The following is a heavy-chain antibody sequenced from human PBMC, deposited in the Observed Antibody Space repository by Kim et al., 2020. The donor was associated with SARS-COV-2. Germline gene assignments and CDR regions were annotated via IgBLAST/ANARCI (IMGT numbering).Heavy chain of an antibody. J-gene: IGHJ4*02. CDR1: GFTFSDSW. CDR3: ARGSGNFGFDY. Sequence: GGSLRLSCAASGFTFSDSWMHWVRQTPENVLLWVSRINSDGTTIQYADSVRGRFTISRDNAKNTLYLEMNSLRAEDLAVYYCARGSGNFGFDYWGQGVLVTVSS. V-gene: IGHV3-74*01. D-gene: IGHD1-26*01. CDR2: INSDGTTI.